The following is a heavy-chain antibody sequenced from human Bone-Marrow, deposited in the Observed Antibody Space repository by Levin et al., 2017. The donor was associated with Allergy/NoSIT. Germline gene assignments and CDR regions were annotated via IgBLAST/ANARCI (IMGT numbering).Heavy chain of an antibody. CDR1: GFTFSNAW. J-gene: IGHJ4*02. V-gene: IGHV3-15*01. CDR2: IKSSADGGTI. D-gene: IGHD3-9*01. Sequence: TGGSLRLSCVASGFTFSNAWMSWVRQAPGKGLEWVARIKSSADGGTIHYAAPVKGRFTISRDDSKNTVYLRMNTLKTEDAGVYYCTTDRYFDWLLVYWGQGTLVTVSS. CDR3: TTDRYFDWLLVY.